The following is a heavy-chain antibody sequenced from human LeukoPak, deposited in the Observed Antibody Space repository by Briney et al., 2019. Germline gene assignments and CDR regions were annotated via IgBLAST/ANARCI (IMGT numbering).Heavy chain of an antibody. CDR3: SRVRLPSRTLLPDLDY. CDR2: SSFDGKNK. CDR1: GLTFSDYS. Sequence: GTSLRLSCVASGLTFSDYSVHWVRHVPGKGLEWVAVSSFDGKNKYASSVMGRFFVSRDESENTVYLQMNSLTTEDSAVYYCSRVRLPSRTLLPDLDYWGQGTLLTVSS. D-gene: IGHD2-21*01. V-gene: IGHV3-30*03. J-gene: IGHJ4*02.